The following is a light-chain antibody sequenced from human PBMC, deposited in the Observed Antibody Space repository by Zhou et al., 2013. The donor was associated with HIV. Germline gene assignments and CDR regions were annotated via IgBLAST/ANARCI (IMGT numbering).Light chain of an antibody. CDR1: QSISTN. CDR3: QQYNSYWT. J-gene: IGKJ1*01. CDR2: GAS. V-gene: IGKV3-15*01. Sequence: EIVMTQFPAILSVSPGERVTVSCRASQSISTNLAWYQHKPGQAPRLLISGASTRATGIPSRFSGSGSGTEFTLTISSLQPDDFATYYCQQYNSYWTFGQGTKVEIK.